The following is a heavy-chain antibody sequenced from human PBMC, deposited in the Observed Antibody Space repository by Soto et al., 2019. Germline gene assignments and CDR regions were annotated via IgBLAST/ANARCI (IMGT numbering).Heavy chain of an antibody. Sequence: EVQLLESGGGLAQPGGSLRLSCAASGFTFSSHGTSWVRQAPGKGLEWVSAISGSGDSTFYADSVKGRFTISRDNSKSTLYLQMNGLRAEDTAVYYCAKVRGAGGSKAYYYYGMDVWGQGTTVTVSS. CDR3: AKVRGAGGSKAYYYYGMDV. V-gene: IGHV3-23*01. CDR2: ISGSGDST. J-gene: IGHJ6*02. CDR1: GFTFSSHG. D-gene: IGHD3-10*01.